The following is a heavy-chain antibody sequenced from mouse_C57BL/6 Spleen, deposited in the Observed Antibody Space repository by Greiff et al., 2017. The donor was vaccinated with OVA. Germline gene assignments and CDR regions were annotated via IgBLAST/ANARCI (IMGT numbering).Heavy chain of an antibody. D-gene: IGHD1-1*01. CDR1: GYSFTGYY. J-gene: IGHJ2*01. CDR2: INPSTGGT. CDR3: ASYYYGSSGY. Sequence: EVKLQESGPELVKPGASVKISCKASGYSFTGYYMNWVKQSPEKSLEWIGEINPSTGGTTYNQKFKAKATLTVDKSSSTAYMQLKSLTSEDSAVYYCASYYYGSSGYWGQGTTLTVSS. V-gene: IGHV1-42*01.